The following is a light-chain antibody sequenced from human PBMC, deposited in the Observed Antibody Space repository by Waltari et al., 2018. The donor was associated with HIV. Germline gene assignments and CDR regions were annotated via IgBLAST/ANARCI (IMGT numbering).Light chain of an antibody. Sequence: DIQMIQSPSSLSASLGDRVIITCRASQPISTYVNWYQHKPGRAPHLLIDAAASLQIGVPSRFSGSGSGTDFTLTINSLQAEDFATYYCQQSYNRVTFGPGTRV. CDR3: QQSYNRVT. CDR2: AAA. CDR1: QPISTY. V-gene: IGKV1-39*01. J-gene: IGKJ3*01.